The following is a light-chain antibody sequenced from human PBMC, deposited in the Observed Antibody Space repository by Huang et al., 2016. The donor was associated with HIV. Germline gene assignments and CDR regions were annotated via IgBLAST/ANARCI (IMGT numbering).Light chain of an antibody. CDR2: GAS. Sequence: IVLTQSPGTLSLSPGERATLSCRASQSVSSSYLAWYQQKPGHAPRLLIYGASSRATGIPDRFSVSGSGTDFTRTISRLEPEDFAVYYCQQYGSSLYTFGQGTKLEIK. CDR3: QQYGSSLYT. CDR1: QSVSSSY. J-gene: IGKJ2*01. V-gene: IGKV3-20*01.